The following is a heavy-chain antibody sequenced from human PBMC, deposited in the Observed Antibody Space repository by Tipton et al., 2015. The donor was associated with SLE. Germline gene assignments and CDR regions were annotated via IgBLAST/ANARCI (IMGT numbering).Heavy chain of an antibody. Sequence: TLSLTCTVSGGSISSHYWSWIRQPPGKGLEWIGYIYYSGSTNYNPSLKSRVTISVDTSKNQFSLKLSSVTAADTAVYYCAKDRGSGSYRGVGYFDYWGQGTLVTVSS. D-gene: IGHD1-26*01. V-gene: IGHV4-59*11. CDR1: GGSISSHY. CDR2: IYYSGST. J-gene: IGHJ4*02. CDR3: AKDRGSGSYRGVGYFDY.